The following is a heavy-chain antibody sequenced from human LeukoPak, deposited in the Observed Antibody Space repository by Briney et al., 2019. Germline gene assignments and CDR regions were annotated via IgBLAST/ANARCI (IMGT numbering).Heavy chain of an antibody. CDR1: GHTFTSYY. D-gene: IGHD3-3*01. J-gene: IGHJ4*02. CDR3: ARAISIFGVVIPPGY. CDR2: INPSGGST. V-gene: IGHV1-46*01. Sequence: ASVKVSCKASGHTFTSYYMHWVRQAPGQGLEWMGIINPSGGSTSYAQKFQGRVTMTRDTSTSTVYMELSSLRSEDTAVYYCARAISIFGVVIPPGYWGQGTLVTVSS.